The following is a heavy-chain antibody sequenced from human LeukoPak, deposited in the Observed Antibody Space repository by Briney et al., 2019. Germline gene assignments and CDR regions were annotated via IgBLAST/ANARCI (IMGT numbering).Heavy chain of an antibody. Sequence: ASVKVSCKTSGYTFTSHGINWVRQAPGQGLEWMGWISTYNGDTNSAQKLQGRVTMTTDTSTSTAYMELRSLRSDDTAVYYCATGVDTLVRYYFDYWGQGTLVTVSS. V-gene: IGHV1-18*01. CDR2: ISTYNGDT. CDR1: GYTFTSHG. J-gene: IGHJ4*02. D-gene: IGHD5-18*01. CDR3: ATGVDTLVRYYFDY.